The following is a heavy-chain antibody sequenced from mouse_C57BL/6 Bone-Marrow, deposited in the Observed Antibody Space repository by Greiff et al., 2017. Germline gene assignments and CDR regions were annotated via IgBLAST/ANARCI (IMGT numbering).Heavy chain of an antibody. D-gene: IGHD2-4*01. J-gene: IGHJ1*03. V-gene: IGHV3-1*01. Sequence: DVKLVESGPGMVKPSQSLSLTCTVTGYSITSGYDWHWIRHFPGNKLEWMGYISYSGSTNYNPSLKSRISITHDTSKNHFFLKLNSVTTEDTATYYCARAGGLDWYFDVWGTGTTVTVSS. CDR1: GYSITSGYD. CDR2: ISYSGST. CDR3: ARAGGLDWYFDV.